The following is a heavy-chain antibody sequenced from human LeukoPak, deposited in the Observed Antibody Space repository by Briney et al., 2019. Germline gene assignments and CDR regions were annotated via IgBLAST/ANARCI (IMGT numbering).Heavy chain of an antibody. CDR2: INPNSGGT. CDR1: GYTFTGYY. D-gene: IGHD3-3*01. Sequence: ASVKVSCKASGYTFTGYYMHWVRQAPGQGLEWMGWINPNSGGTNYAQKFQGRVTMTRDTSISTAYMELSRLRSDDTAVYYCARGGEKYYDFWSGYLDYYYYGMDVWGQGTTVTVSS. V-gene: IGHV1-2*02. CDR3: ARGGEKYYDFWSGYLDYYYYGMDV. J-gene: IGHJ6*02.